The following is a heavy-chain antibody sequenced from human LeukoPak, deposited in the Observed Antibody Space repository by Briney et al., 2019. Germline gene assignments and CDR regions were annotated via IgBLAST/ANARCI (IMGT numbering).Heavy chain of an antibody. V-gene: IGHV4-39*07. CDR2: IYYSGST. J-gene: IGHJ4*02. Sequence: EASETLSLTCTVSGGSISSSSYYWGWIRQPPGKGLEWIGSIYYSGSTYYNPSLKSRVTISVDKSKNQFSLKLSSVTAADTAVYYCARSDTYYYGSGSYNDYWGQGTLVTVSS. D-gene: IGHD3-10*01. CDR3: ARSDTYYYGSGSYNDY. CDR1: GGSISSSSYY.